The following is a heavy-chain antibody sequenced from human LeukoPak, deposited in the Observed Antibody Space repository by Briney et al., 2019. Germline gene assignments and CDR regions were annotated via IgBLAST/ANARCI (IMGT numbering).Heavy chain of an antibody. J-gene: IGHJ4*02. D-gene: IGHD3-10*01. CDR3: ARGGSGTYLTHLRFDY. V-gene: IGHV4-59*01. Sequence: TSETLSLTCSVSGGSLRSYYWCWVRHPPAKGREWIGDISYSGSPNYYTSLSSRVPISVGPAKYQISLKLSPVSGAVTAVYFWARGGSGTYLTHLRFDYWGQGTLVTVSS. CDR2: ISYSGSP. CDR1: GGSLRSYY.